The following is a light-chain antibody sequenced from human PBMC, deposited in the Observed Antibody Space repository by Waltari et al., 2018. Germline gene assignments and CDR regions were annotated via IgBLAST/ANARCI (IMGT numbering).Light chain of an antibody. J-gene: IGLJ2*01. Sequence: QSVLSQPPSASGTPGQRVTISCSGSNYHIGNSYVHLYHQLPGTAPQLLRYRNNQRPSGVPDRFSGSKSCTSASLAISGLRSEDEADYYCASWDGSLGGVIFGGGTKLTVL. CDR1: NYHIGNSY. CDR3: ASWDGSLGGVI. CDR2: RNN. V-gene: IGLV1-47*01.